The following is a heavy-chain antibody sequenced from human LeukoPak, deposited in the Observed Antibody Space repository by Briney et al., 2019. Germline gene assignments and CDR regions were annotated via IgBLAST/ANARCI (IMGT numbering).Heavy chain of an antibody. V-gene: IGHV4-61*02. CDR3: ARTEVRDYYYYYMDV. Sequence: SETLSLTCTVSGGSISSGSYYWSWIRQPAGKGLEWIGRIYTSGSTNYNPSLKSRVTISVDTSKNQFSLKLNSVPAADTAVYYCARTEVRDYYYYYMDVWGKGTTVTVSS. CDR1: GGSISSGSYY. J-gene: IGHJ6*03. CDR2: IYTSGST.